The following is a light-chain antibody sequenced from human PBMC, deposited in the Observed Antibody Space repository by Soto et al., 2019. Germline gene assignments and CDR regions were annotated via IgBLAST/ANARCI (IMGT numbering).Light chain of an antibody. CDR1: NTDVGGYDR. Sequence: QSALTQPASVSGSPGQSITISCIGTNTDVGGYDRVSWYQHQPGKAPKILIFEVYNRPSGISDRFSGSKSGDTASLTISGLQPEDEDDYYYISYIPSSTTHWVFGGGTKLTVL. CDR3: ISYIPSSTTHWV. J-gene: IGLJ3*02. V-gene: IGLV2-14*01. CDR2: EVY.